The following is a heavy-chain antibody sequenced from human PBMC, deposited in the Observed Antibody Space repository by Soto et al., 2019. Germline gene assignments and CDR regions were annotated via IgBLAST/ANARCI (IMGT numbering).Heavy chain of an antibody. CDR3: ARSPLAFGGIIVPYYFDS. CDR2: FDPEDGER. J-gene: IGHJ4*02. Sequence: QAQLVQSGAEVKKPGASVKVSCKISGNTLSEFSIHWVRQALGKGLEWMGSFDPEDGERIYIQKFQGKITMTEDTSTGTSYMELSSLRSEDTAVYYCARSPLAFGGIIVPYYFDSWGQGTLVTVSS. CDR1: GNTLSEFS. V-gene: IGHV1-24*01. D-gene: IGHD3-16*02.